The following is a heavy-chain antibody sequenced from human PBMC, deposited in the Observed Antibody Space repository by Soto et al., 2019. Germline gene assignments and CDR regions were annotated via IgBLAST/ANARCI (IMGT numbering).Heavy chain of an antibody. D-gene: IGHD5-12*01. Sequence: SVEVSCKASGGTFSSYAISWVRQAPGQGLEWMGGIIPIFGTANYAQKFQGRVTITADESTSTAYMELSSLRSEDTAVYYCARGVATRYYYYGMDVWGQGTTVTASS. J-gene: IGHJ6*02. V-gene: IGHV1-69*13. CDR3: ARGVATRYYYYGMDV. CDR2: IIPIFGTA. CDR1: GGTFSSYA.